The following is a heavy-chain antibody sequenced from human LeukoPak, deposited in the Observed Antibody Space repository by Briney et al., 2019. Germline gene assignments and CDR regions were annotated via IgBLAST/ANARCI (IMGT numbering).Heavy chain of an antibody. CDR3: AKGVVTAIGPRGPFDY. V-gene: IGHV3-49*03. CDR1: GFTFGDYA. J-gene: IGHJ4*02. Sequence: GGSLRLSCTASGFTFGDYALSWFRQAPGKGLEWVGFIRSKAYGGTPEYAASVKGRFTISRDNSKNTLYLQMNSLRAEDTAVYYCAKGVVTAIGPRGPFDYWGQGTLVTVSS. D-gene: IGHD2-21*02. CDR2: IRSKAYGGTP.